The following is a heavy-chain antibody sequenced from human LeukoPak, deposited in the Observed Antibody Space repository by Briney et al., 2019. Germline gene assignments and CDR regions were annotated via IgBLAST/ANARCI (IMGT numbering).Heavy chain of an antibody. Sequence: SETLSLTCTVSGGSIWSYYWSWIRQPPGKGLEWIGYIYYSGSTNYNPSLKSRVTISVDTSKNQFPLKLSSVTAADTAVYYCARPGYSGSYDAFDIWGQGTMVTVSS. D-gene: IGHD1-26*01. V-gene: IGHV4-59*01. CDR3: ARPGYSGSYDAFDI. J-gene: IGHJ3*02. CDR1: GGSIWSYY. CDR2: IYYSGST.